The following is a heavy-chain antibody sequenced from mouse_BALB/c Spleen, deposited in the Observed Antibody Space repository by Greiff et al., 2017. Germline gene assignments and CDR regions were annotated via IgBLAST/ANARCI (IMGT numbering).Heavy chain of an antibody. CDR3: ARMGYYYGSSHWYFDV. Sequence: VMLVESGPGLVAPSQSLSITCTVSGFSLTGYGVNWVRQPPGKGLEWLGMIWGDGSTDYNSALKSRLSISKDNSKSQVFLKMNSLQTDDTARYYCARMGYYYGSSHWYFDVWGAGTTVTVSS. D-gene: IGHD1-1*01. J-gene: IGHJ1*01. V-gene: IGHV2-6-7*01. CDR2: IWGDGST. CDR1: GFSLTGYG.